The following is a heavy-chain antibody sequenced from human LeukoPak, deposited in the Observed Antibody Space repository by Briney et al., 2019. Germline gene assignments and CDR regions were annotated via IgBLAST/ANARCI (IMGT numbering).Heavy chain of an antibody. CDR3: ARTGLSWDYYFDY. Sequence: SETLSLTCTVSGGSISSYYWSWIRQPPGKGLEWIGYIHYNGGTNHNPSLKSRVIISVDTSKNQFSLKLSSVTAADTAVYYCARTGLSWDYYFDYWGQGTLVTVSS. CDR1: GGSISSYY. J-gene: IGHJ4*02. D-gene: IGHD6-13*01. CDR2: IHYNGGT. V-gene: IGHV4-59*01.